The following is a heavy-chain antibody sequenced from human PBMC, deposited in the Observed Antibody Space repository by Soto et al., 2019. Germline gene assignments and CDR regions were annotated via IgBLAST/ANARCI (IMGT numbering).Heavy chain of an antibody. CDR3: ARSPPHCTGGNCYFHEFGS. D-gene: IGHD2-8*02. Sequence: EVQLLESGGGFVHPGGSLRLSCAASGFPFTAYAMSWVRQAPGKGPEWVSTISGTGDSTHYADSVKGRFTISRDNSKNILLLQMDSLRVEDTAIYYCARSPPHCTGGNCYFHEFGSWGQGTLVTASS. CDR2: ISGTGDST. V-gene: IGHV3-23*01. J-gene: IGHJ4*02. CDR1: GFPFTAYA.